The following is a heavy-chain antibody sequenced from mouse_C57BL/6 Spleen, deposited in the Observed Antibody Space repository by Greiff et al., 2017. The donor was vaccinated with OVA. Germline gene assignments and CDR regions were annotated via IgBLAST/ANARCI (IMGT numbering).Heavy chain of an antibody. CDR1: GYAFSSYW. V-gene: IGHV1-80*01. CDR2: IYPGDGDT. Sequence: QVQLQQSGAELVKPGASVKISCKASGYAFSSYWMNWVKQRPGKGLEWIGQIYPGDGDTNYNGKFKGKATLTADKSSSTAYMQLSSLTSEDSAVYFCARSSSYPYYYAMDYWGQGTSVTVSS. CDR3: ARSSSYPYYYAMDY. J-gene: IGHJ4*01. D-gene: IGHD1-1*01.